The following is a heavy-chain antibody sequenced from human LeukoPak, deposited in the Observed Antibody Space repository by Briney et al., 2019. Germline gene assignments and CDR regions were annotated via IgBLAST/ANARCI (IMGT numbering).Heavy chain of an antibody. J-gene: IGHJ4*02. Sequence: ASVNVSCKASGYTFTSYDINWVRQATGHGLEWMGWMNPNSGNTDYAQKLQGRVTMTRNTSITTAYMELSSLRSEDTAVHYCARAQRYCGSTSCYAPVAFWGQGTLVTVSS. V-gene: IGHV1-8*01. CDR1: GYTFTSYD. CDR3: ARAQRYCGSTSCYAPVAF. D-gene: IGHD2-2*01. CDR2: MNPNSGNT.